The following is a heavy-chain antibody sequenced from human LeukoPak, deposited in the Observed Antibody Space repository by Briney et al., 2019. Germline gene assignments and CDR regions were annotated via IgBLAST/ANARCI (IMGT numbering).Heavy chain of an antibody. Sequence: GGSLRLSCAASGFTFSSSWIHWVRQAPGKGLVWVSRINSDGSSTSYADSVKGRFTISRDNAKNTLYLQMNSLRAEDTAVYYCVRANPPYYDFWSGYFYYYYGMDVWGQGTTVTVSS. V-gene: IGHV3-74*01. CDR1: GFTFSSSW. D-gene: IGHD3-3*01. CDR3: VRANPPYYDFWSGYFYYYYGMDV. J-gene: IGHJ6*02. CDR2: INSDGSST.